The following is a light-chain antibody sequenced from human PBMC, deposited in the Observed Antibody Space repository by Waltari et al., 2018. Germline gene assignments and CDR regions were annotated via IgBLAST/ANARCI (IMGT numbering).Light chain of an antibody. V-gene: IGKV1-5*03. CDR1: ESIMSW. J-gene: IGKJ2*01. CDR2: KAS. Sequence: DVQMTQSPSTLSASVGDTGSITCRASESIMSWLAWYQQKAGKAPKVLISKASTLESGVPSRFSGSESGTEFTLTISNLQHDDFATYYCQQYNTDYTFGQGTILEIK. CDR3: QQYNTDYT.